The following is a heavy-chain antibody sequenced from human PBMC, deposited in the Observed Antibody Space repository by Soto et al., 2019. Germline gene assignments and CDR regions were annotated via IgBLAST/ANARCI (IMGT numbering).Heavy chain of an antibody. CDR2: IYYSGST. CDR3: ARAYDFWSGYYSNWFDP. Sequence: SETLSLTCTVSGGSISSGGYYWSWIRQHPGKGLEWIGYIYYSGSTYYNPSLKSRVTISVDTSKNQFSLKLSSVTAADTAVYYCARAYDFWSGYYSNWFDPWGQGTLVTVSS. D-gene: IGHD3-3*01. V-gene: IGHV4-31*03. CDR1: GGSISSGGYY. J-gene: IGHJ5*02.